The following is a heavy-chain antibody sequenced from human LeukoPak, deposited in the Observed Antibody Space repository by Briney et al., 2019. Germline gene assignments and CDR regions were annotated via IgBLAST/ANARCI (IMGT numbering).Heavy chain of an antibody. CDR2: ISYDGSNK. CDR3: AREYKEPQDIVVVVAAEPAFDI. Sequence: GGSLRLSCAASGLTFSSYAMHWVRQAPGKGLEGVAVISYDGSNKYYADSVKGRFTISRDNSKNTPYLQMNSLRAEDTAVYYCAREYKEPQDIVVVVAAEPAFDIWGQGTMVTVSS. J-gene: IGHJ3*02. V-gene: IGHV3-30*04. CDR1: GLTFSSYA. D-gene: IGHD2-15*01.